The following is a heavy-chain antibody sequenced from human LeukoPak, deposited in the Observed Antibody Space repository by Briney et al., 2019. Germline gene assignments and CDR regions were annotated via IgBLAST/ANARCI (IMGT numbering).Heavy chain of an antibody. CDR2: ISSSGTYI. J-gene: IGHJ4*02. V-gene: IGHV3-21*01. CDR3: ARGSGVQVWSGLDY. CDR1: GFTFSSFS. D-gene: IGHD3-10*01. Sequence: GGSLRLSCAASGFTFSSFSMNWVRQAPGKGLEWVSSISSSGTYIYYADSLKGRFTISRDNAQNSLYLQMNSLRAEDTAVYYCARGSGVQVWSGLDYWGQGTLLTVSS.